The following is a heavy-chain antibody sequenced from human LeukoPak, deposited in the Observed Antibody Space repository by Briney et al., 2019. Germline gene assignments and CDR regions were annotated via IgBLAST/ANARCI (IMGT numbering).Heavy chain of an antibody. CDR3: ARGLSRMTTVTR. D-gene: IGHD4-17*01. CDR1: GGSISSGGYY. J-gene: IGHJ4*02. CDR2: IYYSGST. V-gene: IGHV4-31*03. Sequence: SQTLSLTCTVSGGSISSGGYYWSWIRQHPGKGLEWIGYIYYSGSTYYNPSLKSRVTISVDTSKNQFSLKLSSVTAADTAVYYCARGLSRMTTVTRWGQGTLVTVSS.